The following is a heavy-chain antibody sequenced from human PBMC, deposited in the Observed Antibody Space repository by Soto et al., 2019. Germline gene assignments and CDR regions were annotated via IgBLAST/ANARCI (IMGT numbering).Heavy chain of an antibody. J-gene: IGHJ4*02. CDR2: IRETGNT. Sequence: GGSLRLSCAASGFTFSNYAMSWIRQAPGKGLEWVSTIRETGNTYYADSVRGRFATSRDNSENTLYLQMSSLRAEDTAVYYCAKQQMGVIRALDYWGQGALVTVSS. CDR1: GFTFSNYA. D-gene: IGHD1-26*01. CDR3: AKQQMGVIRALDY. V-gene: IGHV3-23*01.